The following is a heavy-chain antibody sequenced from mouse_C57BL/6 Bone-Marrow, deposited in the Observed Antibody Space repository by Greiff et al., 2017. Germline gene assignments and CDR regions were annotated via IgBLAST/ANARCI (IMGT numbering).Heavy chain of an antibody. V-gene: IGHV1-50*01. CDR3: ARDGYYDWFAY. J-gene: IGHJ3*01. Sequence: QVQLQQPGAELVKPGASVKLSCKASGYTFTSYWMQWVKQRPGQGLEWIGEIDPSDSYTNYNQRFKGKATLTVDTSSSPAYMQLSSLTSEDSAVYYCARDGYYDWFAYWGQGTLVTVSA. CDR1: GYTFTSYW. CDR2: IDPSDSYT. D-gene: IGHD2-3*01.